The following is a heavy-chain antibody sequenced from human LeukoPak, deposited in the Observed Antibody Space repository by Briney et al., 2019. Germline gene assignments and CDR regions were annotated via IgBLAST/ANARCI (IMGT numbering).Heavy chain of an antibody. CDR1: GLTFSSYG. J-gene: IGHJ4*02. Sequence: PGGSLILSCAASGLTFSSYGMHWVRQAPGKGLEWVAVISYDGSNKYYADSVKGRFTISRDNSKNTLYLQMNSLRAEDTAVYYCAKDSTGVTDYWGQGTLVTVSS. V-gene: IGHV3-30*18. CDR3: AKDSTGVTDY. CDR2: ISYDGSNK. D-gene: IGHD3-10*01.